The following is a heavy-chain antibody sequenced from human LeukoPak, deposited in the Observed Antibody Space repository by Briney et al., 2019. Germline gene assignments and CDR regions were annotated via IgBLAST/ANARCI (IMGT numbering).Heavy chain of an antibody. J-gene: IGHJ4*02. CDR2: TKQDGSEK. CDR1: ELTSSTSW. CDR3: ARGRPHGNDY. Sequence: QAGGSLRLSCAASELTSSTSWMSWVRQAPGKGLEWVAQTKQDGSEKYYVDSVKGRFSISRDNAKNTLYLQMNSLRVEDTAVYYCARGRPHGNDYWGQGTLVTVSS. V-gene: IGHV3-7*01. D-gene: IGHD4-23*01.